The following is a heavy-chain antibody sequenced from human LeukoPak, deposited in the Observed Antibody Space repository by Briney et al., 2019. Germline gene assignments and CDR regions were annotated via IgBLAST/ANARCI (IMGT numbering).Heavy chain of an antibody. CDR1: GFTFRGSA. CDR2: IRSKTNSYAT. CDR3: TRYNVGFES. J-gene: IGHJ4*02. Sequence: PGGSLRLSCAASGFTFRGSAMHWVRQASGKGLEWVGRIRSKTNSYATSYAASVKGRFALSRDDSKNTAYLQMNSRKTEDTAVYYCTRYNVGFESWGQGTLVTVSS. D-gene: IGHD1-1*01. V-gene: IGHV3-73*01.